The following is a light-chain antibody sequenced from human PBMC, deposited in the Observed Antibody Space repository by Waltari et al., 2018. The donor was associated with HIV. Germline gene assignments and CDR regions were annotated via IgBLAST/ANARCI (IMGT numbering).Light chain of an antibody. Sequence: SYELSQPPSVSVSAGQAVTITCSGDNLGHKHVYWYQQRPGQSPALVMSQDKKRPSGIPERFSGSNSGNTATLTISRVEAGDEADYYCQVWDTSSAHVIFGGGTKLTVL. CDR1: NLGHKH. V-gene: IGLV3-1*01. J-gene: IGLJ2*01. CDR3: QVWDTSSAHVI. CDR2: QDK.